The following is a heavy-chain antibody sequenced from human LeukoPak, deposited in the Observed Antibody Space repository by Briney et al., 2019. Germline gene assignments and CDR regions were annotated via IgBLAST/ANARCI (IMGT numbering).Heavy chain of an antibody. D-gene: IGHD2/OR15-2a*01. CDR2: ISSSSSTI. CDR3: ARDLSRFTSVDRPYDY. J-gene: IGHJ4*02. Sequence: GGSLRLSCAASGFTFSSYSMNWVRQAPGKGLEWVSYISSSSSTIYYADSVKGRFTISRDNAKNSLYLQMNSLRAEDTAVYYCARDLSRFTSVDRPYDYWGQGTLVTVSS. V-gene: IGHV3-48*01. CDR1: GFTFSSYS.